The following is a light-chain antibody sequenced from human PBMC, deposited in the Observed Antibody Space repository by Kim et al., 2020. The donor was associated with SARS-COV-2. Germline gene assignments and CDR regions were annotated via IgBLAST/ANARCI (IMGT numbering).Light chain of an antibody. CDR3: QTWGSGTVV. Sequence: VNLSFPLSSRDNSSAISWYKQPPAKRPRYLMKLYSDGRHVKGDGIPDRLSGSSSGPQRYLTISSLQSEDEADYYCQTWGSGTVVFGGGTKVTVL. J-gene: IGLJ2*01. V-gene: IGLV4-69*01. CDR1: SRDNSSA. CDR2: LYSDGRH.